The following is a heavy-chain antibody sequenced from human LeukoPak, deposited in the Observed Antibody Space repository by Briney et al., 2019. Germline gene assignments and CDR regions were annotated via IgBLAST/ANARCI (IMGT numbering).Heavy chain of an antibody. CDR1: AYSISSGYY. D-gene: IGHD2-21*02. Sequence: SETLSLTCTVSAYSISSGYYWGWIRQSPGKGLEWIGSIYHGGSTYYNPSLRSRVIVSVDTSKNHFSLKMSSVTAADTAVYYCARDLASCAGVCYSDGFDYWGQGALVTVSS. CDR2: IYHGGST. CDR3: ARDLASCAGVCYSDGFDY. J-gene: IGHJ4*02. V-gene: IGHV4-38-2*02.